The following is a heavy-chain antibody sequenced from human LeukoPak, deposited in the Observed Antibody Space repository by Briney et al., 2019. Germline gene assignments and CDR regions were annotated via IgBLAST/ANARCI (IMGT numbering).Heavy chain of an antibody. CDR3: ARAPLPYCGGGCLEGGWFDP. D-gene: IGHD2-21*02. CDR1: GYTFTGYY. J-gene: IGHJ5*02. Sequence: ASVKVSCKASGYTFTGYYMHWVRQAPGQGLEWMGWINPNSGGTNYAQKFQGWVTMTRDTSISTAYMELSRLRPDDTAVYYCARAPLPYCGGGCLEGGWFDPWGQGTLVTVSS. CDR2: INPNSGGT. V-gene: IGHV1-2*04.